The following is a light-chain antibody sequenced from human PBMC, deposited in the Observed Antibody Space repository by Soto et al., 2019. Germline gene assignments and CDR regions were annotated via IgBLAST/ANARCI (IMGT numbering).Light chain of an antibody. J-gene: IGLJ1*01. Sequence: SYELTQPPSVSVAPGQTARITCGGNKIGGKSVHWYQQKPGQAPVLVVYDDSDRPSGIPQRFSGSNSGNTATLTISGVEAGDEADYYCQVWDGSSDHHVFGAGTKVTVL. CDR3: QVWDGSSDHHV. CDR2: DDS. V-gene: IGLV3-21*02. CDR1: KIGGKS.